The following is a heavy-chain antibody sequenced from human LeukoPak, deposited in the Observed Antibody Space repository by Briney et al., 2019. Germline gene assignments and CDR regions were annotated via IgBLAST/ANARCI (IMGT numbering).Heavy chain of an antibody. J-gene: IGHJ4*02. CDR2: IYYSGGT. V-gene: IGHV4-59*01. CDR1: GGSISSYY. CDR3: ARFYYDTSAYYYVLDY. D-gene: IGHD3-22*01. Sequence: SETLSLTCTVSGGSISSYYLSWIRQPPGKGLEWIGYIYYSGGTNYNPSLKSRVTISVDTSKNQFSLKLSSVTAAGTAVYYCARFYYDTSAYYYVLDYWGQGILVTVSS.